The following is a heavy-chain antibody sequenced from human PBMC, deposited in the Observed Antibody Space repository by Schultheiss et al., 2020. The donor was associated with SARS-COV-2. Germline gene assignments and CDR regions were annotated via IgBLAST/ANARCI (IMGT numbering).Heavy chain of an antibody. J-gene: IGHJ4*02. D-gene: IGHD6-13*01. Sequence: GESLKISCAASGFTVSSNYMSWVRQAPGKGLEWVSAISGSGGSTYYADSVKGRFTISRDNSKNTLYLQMNSLRAEDTAVYYCRYSSSWYESTFDYWGQGTLVTVSS. CDR3: RYSSSWYESTFDY. CDR1: GFTVSSNY. V-gene: IGHV3-23*01. CDR2: ISGSGGST.